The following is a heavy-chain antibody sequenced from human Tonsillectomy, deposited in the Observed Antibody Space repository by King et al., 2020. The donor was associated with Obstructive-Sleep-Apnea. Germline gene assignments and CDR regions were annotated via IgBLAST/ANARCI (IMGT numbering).Heavy chain of an antibody. CDR1: GYTFTSYG. J-gene: IGHJ6*02. D-gene: IGHD6-13*01. CDR2: ISAYNGNT. V-gene: IGHV1-18*01. Sequence: VQLVESGAEVKKPGASVKVSCKASGYTFTSYGISWVRQAPGQGLEWMGWISAYNGNTNYAQKLQGRVTMTTDKSTSKAYMELRSLRSDDTAVYYCAGDRAAAGPYYYYYGMDVWGQGTTVTVSS. CDR3: AGDRAAAGPYYYYYGMDV.